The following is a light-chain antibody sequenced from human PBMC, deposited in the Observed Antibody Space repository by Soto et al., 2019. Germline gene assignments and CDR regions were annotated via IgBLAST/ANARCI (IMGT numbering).Light chain of an antibody. J-gene: IGKJ5*01. CDR1: QSVSSSY. CDR2: GAS. V-gene: IGKV3-20*01. CDR3: QQYGSSPIT. Sequence: EIVLTQSPGTLSLSPGERATLSCRASQSVSSSYLAWYQQKPGQAPRLLIYGASSRATGIPDRFSSSGSGTDFTLTISRLKPEDFAVCYCQQYGSSPITLGQGTRLEIK.